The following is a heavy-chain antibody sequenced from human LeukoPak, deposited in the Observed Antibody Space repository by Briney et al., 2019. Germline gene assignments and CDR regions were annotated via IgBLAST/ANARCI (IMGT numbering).Heavy chain of an antibody. V-gene: IGHV3-7*01. CDR2: IKGDGTET. D-gene: IGHD1-26*01. CDR3: TRGGRNTSYYWYY. Sequence: PGGSLRLSCAASELTLSNYCMTWVRQGPGKGLEWVATIKGDGTETYYVDSVRGRFTISRDNAENSVYLRMNSLRDEDTAVYYCTRGGRNTSYYWYYWGQGTLVTVSS. J-gene: IGHJ4*02. CDR1: ELTLSNYC.